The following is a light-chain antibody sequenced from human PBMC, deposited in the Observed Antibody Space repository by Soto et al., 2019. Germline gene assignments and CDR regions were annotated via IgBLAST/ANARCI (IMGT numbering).Light chain of an antibody. V-gene: IGKV3-15*01. CDR2: GAS. CDR3: QQYNNWPLT. J-gene: IGKJ4*01. CDR1: QNINDK. Sequence: EIVMTQYPDTLSVSPGERATLSCRASQNINDKLAWFQQKPGQVPRLLIIGASTTATGVPARFSGSGSGTEFTLTISSLQSEDFAVYYCQQYNNWPLTFGGGTKVDIK.